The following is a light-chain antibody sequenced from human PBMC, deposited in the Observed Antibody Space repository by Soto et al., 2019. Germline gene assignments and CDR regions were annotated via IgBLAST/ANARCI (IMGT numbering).Light chain of an antibody. V-gene: IGLV2-14*01. CDR3: SSYTSSRTYV. CDR1: NSDIGTLNS. Sequence: QSALTQPASVSASPGQSITISCTETNSDIGTLNSVSWYQQFPGKAPKLMIFGVSVRPSGVSTRCSGSKFGNTAFLYISGLQAEDEADYSCSSYTSSRTYVFGSGTKLTLL. CDR2: GVS. J-gene: IGLJ1*01.